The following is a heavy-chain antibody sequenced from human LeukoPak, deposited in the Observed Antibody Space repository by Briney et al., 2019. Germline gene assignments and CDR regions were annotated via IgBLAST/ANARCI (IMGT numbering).Heavy chain of an antibody. Sequence: SQTLSLTCNVSVGSISTYYWSWIRRPPRKGLEWIGYIHNSGSTNHNPSLKRRVIISVDTAKNQFAPKRSSVTAAATAVYYWARGGSKVFDYWGQGSLVIVSS. D-gene: IGHD2-15*01. J-gene: IGHJ4*02. CDR3: ARGGSKVFDY. CDR2: IHNSGST. V-gene: IGHV4-59*08. CDR1: VGSISTYY.